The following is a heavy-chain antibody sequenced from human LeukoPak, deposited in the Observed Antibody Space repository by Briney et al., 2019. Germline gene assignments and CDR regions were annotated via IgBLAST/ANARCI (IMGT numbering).Heavy chain of an antibody. CDR3: ARGAGQWLGPFDP. D-gene: IGHD6-19*01. V-gene: IGHV4-61*02. CDR2: MYPNGNF. Sequence: SETLSLTCTVSGGSISSESFYWNWIRQPAGKGLEWIGRMYPNGNFNYNPSLKSRVTISIDTSKNQFSLKLTSVTAADTAVCYCARGAGQWLGPFDPWGQGILVTVSS. CDR1: GGSISSESFY. J-gene: IGHJ5*02.